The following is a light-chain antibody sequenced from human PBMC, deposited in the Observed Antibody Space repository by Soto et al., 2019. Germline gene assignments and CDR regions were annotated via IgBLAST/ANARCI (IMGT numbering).Light chain of an antibody. CDR1: QSVSSSY. J-gene: IGKJ2*01. Sequence: EIVLTQSPGTLSLSPGERATLSCRASQSVSSSYLAWYQQKPGQAPRLLIYGASSRATGIPDRFSGSGSGTDFTLTISRLEPEDFATYYCQQASTFPHTFGQGTKLEIK. CDR2: GAS. V-gene: IGKV3-20*01. CDR3: QQASTFPHT.